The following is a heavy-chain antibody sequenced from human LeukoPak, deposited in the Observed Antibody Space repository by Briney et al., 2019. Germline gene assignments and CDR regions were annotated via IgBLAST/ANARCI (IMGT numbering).Heavy chain of an antibody. CDR3: AKSFPSGELPDY. J-gene: IGHJ4*02. Sequence: PGGSLRLSCAASGFTFSSYGMHWVRQAPGKGLDWVAVISYDGSNKYYAGSVKGRFTISRDNSKNTLYLQMNSLRAEDTAVYYCAKSFPSGELPDYWGQGTLVTVSS. CDR1: GFTFSSYG. D-gene: IGHD3-10*01. CDR2: ISYDGSNK. V-gene: IGHV3-30*18.